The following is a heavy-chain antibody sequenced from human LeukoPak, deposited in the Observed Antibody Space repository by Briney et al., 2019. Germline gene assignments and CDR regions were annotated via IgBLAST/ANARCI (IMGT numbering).Heavy chain of an antibody. J-gene: IGHJ6*02. V-gene: IGHV3-30-3*01. D-gene: IGHD2-2*01. Sequence: PGGSLRLSCAASGFTFSSYAMHWVRQAPGKGLEWVAVISYDGSNKYYADSVKGRFTISRDNSKNTLYLQMNSLRAEDTAVYYCARVPYCSSTSCYHHYYYYGMDVWGQGTTVTVSS. CDR2: ISYDGSNK. CDR3: ARVPYCSSTSCYHHYYYYGMDV. CDR1: GFTFSSYA.